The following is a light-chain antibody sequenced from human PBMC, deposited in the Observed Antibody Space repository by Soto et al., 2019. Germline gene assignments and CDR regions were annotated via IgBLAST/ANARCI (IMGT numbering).Light chain of an antibody. Sequence: QSVLTQPASVSGSPGQSITISCTGTSSDVGGYNYVSWYQQHPGKAPKLMIYDVSNRPSGVSNRFSGSKSGNTASLTISGLQAEDEADYYCISYTSSSTVVFGGGTTLTVL. V-gene: IGLV2-14*01. CDR1: SSDVGGYNY. CDR2: DVS. CDR3: ISYTSSSTVV. J-gene: IGLJ2*01.